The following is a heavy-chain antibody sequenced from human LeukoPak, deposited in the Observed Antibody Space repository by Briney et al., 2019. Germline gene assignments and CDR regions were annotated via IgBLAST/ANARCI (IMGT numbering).Heavy chain of an antibody. D-gene: IGHD3-22*01. CDR2: ITDSGKP. Sequence: AGGSLRLSCTASGFSFSTYTMTWVRQAPGKGLEWVSGITDSGKPCYADSVKGRFNISRDNSKSTLYLQITNLRAEYTGVYYCASRNYYLGRWGQGAMVSASS. V-gene: IGHV3-23*01. CDR3: ASRNYYLGR. CDR1: GFSFSTYT. J-gene: IGHJ5*02.